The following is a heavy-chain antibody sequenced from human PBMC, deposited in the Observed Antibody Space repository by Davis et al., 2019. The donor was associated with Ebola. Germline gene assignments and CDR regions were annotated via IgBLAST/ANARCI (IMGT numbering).Heavy chain of an antibody. V-gene: IGHV3-21*05. J-gene: IGHJ4*02. CDR3: ARESRGFTSNYDFWSGYPEWGGLDY. CDR2: ISSSSSYT. D-gene: IGHD3-3*01. CDR1: GIDFSTSI. Sequence: GESLKISCIVSGIDFSTSIMHWVRQAPGKGLEWVSYISSSSSYTNYADSVKGRFTISRDNAKNSLYLQMNSLRAEDTAVYYCARESRGFTSNYDFWSGYPEWGGLDYWGQGTLVTVSS.